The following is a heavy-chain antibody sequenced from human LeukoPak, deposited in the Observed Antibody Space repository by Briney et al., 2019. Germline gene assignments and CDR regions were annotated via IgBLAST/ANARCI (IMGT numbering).Heavy chain of an antibody. D-gene: IGHD6-13*01. J-gene: IGHJ4*02. V-gene: IGHV3-11*01. Sequence: PGGSLRLSCAASGFTFGDYYMSWIRQAPGKGLEWVSYISSSGSTIYYADSVKGRFTISRDNAKNSLYLQMNNLRAEDTAVYYCARDLALAAAGGLYYFDYWGQGTLVTVSS. CDR2: ISSSGSTI. CDR3: ARDLALAAAGGLYYFDY. CDR1: GFTFGDYY.